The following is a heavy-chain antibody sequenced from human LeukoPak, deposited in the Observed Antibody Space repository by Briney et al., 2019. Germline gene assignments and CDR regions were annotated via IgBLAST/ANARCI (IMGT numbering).Heavy chain of an antibody. CDR1: GGTFSSYA. V-gene: IGHV1-69*01. D-gene: IGHD6-13*01. CDR3: ARDPSWYRDPYNWFDP. Sequence: SVKVSCKASGGTFSSYAISWVRQAPGQGLEWMGGIIPIFGTANYAQKFQGRVTITADESTSTAYMELSSLRSEDTAVYYCARDPSWYRDPYNWFDPWGQGTLVTVSS. CDR2: IIPIFGTA. J-gene: IGHJ5*02.